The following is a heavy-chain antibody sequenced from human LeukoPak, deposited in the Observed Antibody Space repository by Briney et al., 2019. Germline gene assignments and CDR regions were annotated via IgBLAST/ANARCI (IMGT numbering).Heavy chain of an antibody. CDR2: IYYRGGT. CDR3: AKDWTDIVVVPDAIIHY. CDR1: GGSISSDY. V-gene: IGHV4-59*12. J-gene: IGHJ4*02. Sequence: SETLSLTCTVSGGSISSDYWSWIRQPPGKGLEWIGYIYYRGGTNYNPSLKSRVTISVDTSKNQFSLKLRSVTAADTAIYYCAKDWTDIVVVPDAIIHYWGQGTLVTVSS. D-gene: IGHD2-2*02.